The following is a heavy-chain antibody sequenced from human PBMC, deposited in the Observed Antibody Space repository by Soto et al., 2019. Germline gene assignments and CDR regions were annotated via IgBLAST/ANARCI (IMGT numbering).Heavy chain of an antibody. D-gene: IGHD1-26*01. Sequence: SVKVSCKASGGTFSSYAISWVRQAPGQGLEWMGGIIPIFGTANYAQKFQGRVTITADESTSTAYMELSSLRSEDTAVYYCARDLERYSGSSNWFDPWGQGTLVTVSS. CDR1: GGTFSSYA. CDR3: ARDLERYSGSSNWFDP. V-gene: IGHV1-69*13. CDR2: IIPIFGTA. J-gene: IGHJ5*02.